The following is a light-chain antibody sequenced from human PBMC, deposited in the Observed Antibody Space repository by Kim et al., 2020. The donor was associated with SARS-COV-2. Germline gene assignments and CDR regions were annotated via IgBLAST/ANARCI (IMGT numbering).Light chain of an antibody. CDR1: NY. CDR2: DAS. J-gene: IGKJ4*01. V-gene: IGKV1-33*01. CDR3: QQHDDLPLT. Sequence: NYLNWFQQKPGKAPKLLIFDASRLHSGVPSRFSGSGSGTNFILTISSLQPDDIATYYCQQHDDLPLTFGGGTKVDIK.